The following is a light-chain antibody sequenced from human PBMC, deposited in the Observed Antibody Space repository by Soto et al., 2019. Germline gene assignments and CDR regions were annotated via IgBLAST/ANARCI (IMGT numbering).Light chain of an antibody. Sequence: ELVLTQSPDTLSLSPGERATLSCRASQSVSSDFLVWYQQKPGQAPRLLIYGASSRATGIPDMFSGGGSGTDFILSISRLEPEDFAVYYCQHYDNSPPSVTFGPGTKVDIK. J-gene: IGKJ3*01. CDR2: GAS. CDR1: QSVSSDF. CDR3: QHYDNSPPSVT. V-gene: IGKV3-20*01.